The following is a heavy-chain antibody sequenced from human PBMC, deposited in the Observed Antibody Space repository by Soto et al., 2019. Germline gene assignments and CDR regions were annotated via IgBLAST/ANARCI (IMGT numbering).Heavy chain of an antibody. CDR1: GFTFSNYG. D-gene: IGHD3-10*01. V-gene: IGHV3-33*01. CDR2: IWYDGSNK. J-gene: IGHJ4*02. Sequence: QVQLVESGGGVVQPGRSLRLSCVASGFTFSNYGMHWVRQAPGKGTEWVAVIWYDGSNKDYADSVKGRFTIPRDNSRNTLYLQMNSLRAEDTAVYYCASALETGDYWGQGTLVTVSS. CDR3: ASALETGDY.